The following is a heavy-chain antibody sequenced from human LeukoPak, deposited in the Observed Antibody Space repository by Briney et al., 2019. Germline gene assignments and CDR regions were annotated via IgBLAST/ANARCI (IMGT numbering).Heavy chain of an antibody. CDR3: AKDPYGTRYFDY. CDR1: GFTFSSHA. J-gene: IGHJ4*02. D-gene: IGHD2-2*01. V-gene: IGHV3-23*01. Sequence: GGSLRLSCAASGFTFSSHALSWVRQAPGKGLEWGSSLSGSGYNTYYADSVKGRFTISRDNSKNTAYLQMNSLRAEDTAVYYCAKDPYGTRYFDYWGQGTLVTVAS. CDR2: LSGSGYNT.